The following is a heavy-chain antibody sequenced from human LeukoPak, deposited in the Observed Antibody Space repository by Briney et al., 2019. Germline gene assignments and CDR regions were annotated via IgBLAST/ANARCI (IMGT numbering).Heavy chain of an antibody. J-gene: IGHJ4*02. CDR2: ISYSGST. CDR3: AREFAWEPLFN. D-gene: IGHD1-26*01. V-gene: IGHV4-30-4*01. Sequence: SETLSLTCTVSGGSISSGDYYWSWIRQPPGKGLEWIGYISYSGSTYYNPSLKSRVTMAVDTSKNQFSLKLSSVTAADTAVYYCAREFAWEPLFNWGQGTLVTVSS. CDR1: GGSISSGDYY.